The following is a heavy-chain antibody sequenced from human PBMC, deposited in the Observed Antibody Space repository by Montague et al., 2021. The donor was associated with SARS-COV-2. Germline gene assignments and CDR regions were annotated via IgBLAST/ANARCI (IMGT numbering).Heavy chain of an antibody. CDR2: ISYDGSNK. CDR3: ASSRWLRLLTSPLDY. V-gene: IGHV3-30-3*01. D-gene: IGHD5-12*01. J-gene: IGHJ4*02. Sequence: FLRLSCAASGFTFSSYAMHWVRQAPGKGLEWVAVISYDGSNKYYADSVKGRFTISRDNSKNTLYLQMNSLRAEDTAVYYCASSRWLRLLTSPLDYWGQGTLVTVS. CDR1: GFTFSSYA.